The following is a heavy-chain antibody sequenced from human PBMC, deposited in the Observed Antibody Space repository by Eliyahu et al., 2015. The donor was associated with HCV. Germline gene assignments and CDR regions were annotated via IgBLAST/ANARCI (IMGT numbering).Heavy chain of an antibody. CDR1: GFNFXXYP. Sequence: QVQLVESGGGVVQSGGSVRLXXMASGFNFXXYPIYWVRRASGKGLEWVAKISSDGGEKFHAESMKGRFTISRDNSKNTVFLQMNGLRVEDTGVYYCAREGIYCSSTSCSLDSWGQGTLVTVSS. CDR2: ISSDGGEK. J-gene: IGHJ4*02. D-gene: IGHD2-15*01. V-gene: IGHV3-30*04. CDR3: AREGIYCSSTSCSLDS.